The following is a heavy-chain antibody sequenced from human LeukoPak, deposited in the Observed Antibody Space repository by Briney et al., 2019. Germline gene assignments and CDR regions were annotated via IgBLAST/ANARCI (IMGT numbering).Heavy chain of an antibody. Sequence: GGSLRLSCAASGFTFSSYWMHWVRQAPGKGLVWVSRINSDRSSTSYADSVKGRFTISRDNAKNTLYLQMNSLRAEDTAVYYCARGRIAVAGLVYWGQGTLVTVSS. D-gene: IGHD6-19*01. J-gene: IGHJ4*02. CDR1: GFTFSSYW. CDR3: ARGRIAVAGLVY. CDR2: INSDRSST. V-gene: IGHV3-74*01.